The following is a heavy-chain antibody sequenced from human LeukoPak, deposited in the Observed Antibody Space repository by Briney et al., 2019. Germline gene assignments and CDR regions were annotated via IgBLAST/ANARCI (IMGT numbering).Heavy chain of an antibody. CDR1: GFTFSSHW. Sequence: GESLRLSCAASGFTFSSHWMSWVRQAPGKGLEWVAKIKQDGSEEYYVDSVKGRFTISRDNAENSLYLQMTSLRAEDTAVYYCARDSTLANWGQGILVTVSS. J-gene: IGHJ4*02. CDR3: ARDSTLAN. CDR2: IKQDGSEE. D-gene: IGHD6-13*01. V-gene: IGHV3-7*01.